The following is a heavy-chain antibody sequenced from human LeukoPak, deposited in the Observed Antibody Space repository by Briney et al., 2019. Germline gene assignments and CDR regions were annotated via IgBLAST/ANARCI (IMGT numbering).Heavy chain of an antibody. J-gene: IGHJ5*02. Sequence: SETLSLTCTVSGGSISSSYYYWGWIRQPPGKGLEWIGSIYYSGSTYYNPSLKSRVTISVDTSKNQFSLKLSSVTAADTAVYYCARLAILFYPNWFDPWGQGTRVIVSS. CDR1: GGSISSSYYY. V-gene: IGHV4-39*01. D-gene: IGHD2/OR15-2a*01. CDR3: ARLAILFYPNWFDP. CDR2: IYYSGST.